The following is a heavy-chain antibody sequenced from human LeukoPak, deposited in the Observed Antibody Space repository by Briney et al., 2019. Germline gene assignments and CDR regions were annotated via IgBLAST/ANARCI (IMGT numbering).Heavy chain of an antibody. CDR3: AKKVVVGATSPYSDFQD. Sequence: GGSLRLSCGASGFTFSSYAMSWVRQAPGKGLEWVSAISGSGVTTHYAGSVKGRFSISRDNSKNTLYLQMNSLRVEDTALYYCAKKVVVGATSPYSDFQDWGQGTLVTVSS. CDR1: GFTFSSYA. J-gene: IGHJ1*01. CDR2: ISGSGVTT. D-gene: IGHD1-26*01. V-gene: IGHV3-23*01.